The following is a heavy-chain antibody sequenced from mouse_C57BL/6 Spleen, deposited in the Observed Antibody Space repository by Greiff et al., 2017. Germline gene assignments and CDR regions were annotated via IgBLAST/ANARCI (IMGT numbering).Heavy chain of an antibody. CDR1: GYTFTDYY. Sequence: QVQLQQSGAELVRPGASVKLSCKASGYTFTDYYINWVKQRPGQGLEWTARIYPGSGNTYYNEKFKGKATLTAEKSSSTAYMQLSSLTSEDSAVYFCAREGPYYYGSSYWYFDVWGTGTTVTVSS. CDR3: AREGPYYYGSSYWYFDV. D-gene: IGHD1-1*01. CDR2: IYPGSGNT. V-gene: IGHV1-76*01. J-gene: IGHJ1*03.